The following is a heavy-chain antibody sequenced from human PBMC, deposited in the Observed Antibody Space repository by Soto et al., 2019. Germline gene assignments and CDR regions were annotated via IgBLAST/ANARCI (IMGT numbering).Heavy chain of an antibody. J-gene: IGHJ4*02. D-gene: IGHD6-19*01. Sequence: PGESLKISCKGFGFTFTTYWIAWVRQMPGKGLGWMGIIYAGDSDTRYSPSFQGQVTISADKSINTAYLQWSSVKASDTAIYYCARTKQASGYSSSFSLDSWGQGTQVTVSS. CDR2: IYAGDSDT. V-gene: IGHV5-51*01. CDR3: ARTKQASGYSSSFSLDS. CDR1: GFTFTTYW.